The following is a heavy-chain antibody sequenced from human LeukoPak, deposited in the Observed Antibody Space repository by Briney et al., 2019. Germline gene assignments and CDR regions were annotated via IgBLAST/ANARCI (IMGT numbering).Heavy chain of an antibody. CDR2: ITSNGGSA. CDR3: ARVRGRYGTTDDY. Sequence: PGGSLRLSCSASGFTFSSYAMYWVRQAPGKGLEYVSAITSNGGSAYYADSVKGRFTISRDNSRNTLYLQMSSLRADDTAVYYCARVRGRYGTTDDYWGQGTLVTVSS. D-gene: IGHD1-1*01. CDR1: GFTFSSYA. J-gene: IGHJ4*02. V-gene: IGHV3-64D*06.